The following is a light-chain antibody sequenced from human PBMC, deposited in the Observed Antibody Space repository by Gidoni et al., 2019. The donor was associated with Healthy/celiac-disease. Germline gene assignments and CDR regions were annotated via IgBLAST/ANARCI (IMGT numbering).Light chain of an antibody. J-gene: IGKJ4*01. CDR2: DAS. V-gene: IGKV3-11*01. Sequence: EIVLTQSPATLSLSPGERATLSCRASQSVSSYLAWYQQKPGQAPRLLINDASNRATGIPARFSGSGSGTDFTLTISSLEPEDFAVYYCQQRSNWPPRRLTFXGXTKVEIK. CDR3: QQRSNWPPRRLT. CDR1: QSVSSY.